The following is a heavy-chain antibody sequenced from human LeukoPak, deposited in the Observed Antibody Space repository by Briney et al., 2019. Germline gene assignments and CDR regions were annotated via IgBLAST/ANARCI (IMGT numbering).Heavy chain of an antibody. CDR2: ISGSGGST. J-gene: IGHJ5*02. CDR1: GVTFSSYA. Sequence: PAGGSLRLSCAASGVTFSSYAMSWVRQAPGKGLEWVSAISGSGGSTYYADSVKGRFTISRDNSKNTLYLQMNSLRAEDTAVYYCATLSGAYSSGWLPHEGWFDPWGQGTLVTVSS. V-gene: IGHV3-23*01. CDR3: ATLSGAYSSGWLPHEGWFDP. D-gene: IGHD6-19*01.